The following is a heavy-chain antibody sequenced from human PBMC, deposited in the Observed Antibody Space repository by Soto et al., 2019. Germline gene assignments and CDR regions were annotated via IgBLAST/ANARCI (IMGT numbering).Heavy chain of an antibody. Sequence: QLQLQESGPGLVKPSETLSLTCTVSGGSISRSSYYWGWIRQPPGKGLEWIGSIYYSGSTYYNPSLKSRVTISVDTSKNQFSLRLSSVTAADTAVYYCARHDYGGFGLWGQGTLVTVSS. CDR3: ARHDYGGFGL. CDR1: GGSISRSSYY. V-gene: IGHV4-39*01. D-gene: IGHD4-17*01. J-gene: IGHJ4*02. CDR2: IYYSGST.